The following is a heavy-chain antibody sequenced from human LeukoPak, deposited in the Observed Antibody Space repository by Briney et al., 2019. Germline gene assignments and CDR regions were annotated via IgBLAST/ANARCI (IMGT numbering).Heavy chain of an antibody. Sequence: SETLSLTCTVSGGSISSYYWSWIRQPPGKGLEWMGYIYYSGSTNYNPSLKSRVTISVDTSKNQFSLKLSSVTAAATAVYYCARVEGGTGSYYMDVWGKGTTVTVSS. J-gene: IGHJ6*03. D-gene: IGHD3-10*01. V-gene: IGHV4-59*01. CDR1: GGSISSYY. CDR3: ARVEGGTGSYYMDV. CDR2: IYYSGST.